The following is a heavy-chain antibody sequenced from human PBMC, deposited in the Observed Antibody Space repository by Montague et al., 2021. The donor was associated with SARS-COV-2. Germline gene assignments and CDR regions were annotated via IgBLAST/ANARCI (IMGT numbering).Heavy chain of an antibody. CDR3: ARQSPVTMIVVVISGRFDY. V-gene: IGHV4-39*01. CDR2: IYYSGSN. J-gene: IGHJ4*02. CDR1: GGFISSSSYY. D-gene: IGHD3-22*01. Sequence: SETLSLTCTVSGGFISSSSYYWGWIRQPPGKGLEWIGSIYYSGSNYYNPSLKNRVTISVDTSKNQFSLKLSSVTAADTAVYYCARQSPVTMIVVVISGRFDYWGQGTLVTVSS.